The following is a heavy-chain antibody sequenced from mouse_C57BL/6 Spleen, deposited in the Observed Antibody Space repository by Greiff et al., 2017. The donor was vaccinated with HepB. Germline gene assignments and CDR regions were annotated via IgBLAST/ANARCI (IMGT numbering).Heavy chain of an antibody. CDR2: IYPGRGST. Sequence: QVQLKQPGAELVKPGASVKMSCKASGYTFTSYWITWVKQRPGQGLEWIGDIYPGRGSTNYNEKFKSKATLTVDTSSSTAYMQRSSLTSEDSAVYYCATTEAYWGQGTLVTVSA. D-gene: IGHD1-1*01. V-gene: IGHV1-55*01. J-gene: IGHJ3*01. CDR1: GYTFTSYW. CDR3: ATTEAY.